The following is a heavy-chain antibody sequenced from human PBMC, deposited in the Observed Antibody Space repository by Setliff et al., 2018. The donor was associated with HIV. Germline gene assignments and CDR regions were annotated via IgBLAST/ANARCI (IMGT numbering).Heavy chain of an antibody. Sequence: GGSLRLSCSSYGFTFSSFSMHWVRQAPGKGLQYVAGINGNGQTTYYGDSVKGRFTISRDNSKNTLYLQMNSLRAEDTALYYCARDLGSEQWLPDAFDIWGQGTMVTVSS. V-gene: IGHV3-64*04. CDR3: ARDLGSEQWLPDAFDI. CDR2: INGNGQTT. CDR1: GFTFSSFS. D-gene: IGHD6-19*01. J-gene: IGHJ3*02.